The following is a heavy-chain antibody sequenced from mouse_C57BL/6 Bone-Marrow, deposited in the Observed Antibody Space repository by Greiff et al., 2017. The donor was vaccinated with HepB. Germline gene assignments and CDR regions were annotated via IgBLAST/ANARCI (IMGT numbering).Heavy chain of an antibody. CDR3: ARWYRRAMDY. J-gene: IGHJ4*01. V-gene: IGHV5-16*01. CDR2: INYDGSST. Sequence: VQLVESEGGLVQPGSSMKLSCTASGFTFSDYYMAWVRQVPEKGLEWVANINYDGSSTYYLDSLKSRFIISRDNAKNILYLQMSSLKSEDTATYYCARWYRRAMDYWGQGTSVTVSS. D-gene: IGHD1-1*02. CDR1: GFTFSDYY.